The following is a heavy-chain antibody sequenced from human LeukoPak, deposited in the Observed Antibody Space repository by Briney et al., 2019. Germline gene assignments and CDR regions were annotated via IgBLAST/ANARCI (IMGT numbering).Heavy chain of an antibody. J-gene: IGHJ6*02. V-gene: IGHV5-51*01. CDR2: IYPGEPET. CDR3: ARPVTGTTSMDV. D-gene: IGHD1-1*01. CDR1: GYSFRSYW. Sequence: GESLNISFQGSGYSFRSYWLVWVRPTPGKGRAWRGVIYPGEPETRYGPSFQGQDTISADKTISTASLQWCSLKASHTAMYYCARPVTGTTSMDVRGQGTTVTVSS.